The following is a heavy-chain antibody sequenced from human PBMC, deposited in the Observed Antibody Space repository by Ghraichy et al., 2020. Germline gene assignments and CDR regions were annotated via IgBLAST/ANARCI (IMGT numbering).Heavy chain of an antibody. CDR1: GFSLSTSGMR. Sequence: SGPTLVKPTQTLTLTCTFSGFSLSTSGMRVSWIRQPPGKALEWLARIDWDDDKFYSTSLKTRLTISKDTSKNQVVLTMTNMDPVDTATYYCARLYGGNSNDAFDIWGQGTMVTVSS. J-gene: IGHJ3*02. V-gene: IGHV2-70*04. D-gene: IGHD4-23*01. CDR2: IDWDDDK. CDR3: ARLYGGNSNDAFDI.